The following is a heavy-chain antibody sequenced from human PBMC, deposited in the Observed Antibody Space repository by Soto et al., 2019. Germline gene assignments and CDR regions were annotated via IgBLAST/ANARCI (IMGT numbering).Heavy chain of an antibody. V-gene: IGHV3-21*01. J-gene: IGHJ6*02. D-gene: IGHD3-22*01. CDR2: ISSSSSYI. Sequence: GSLRLSCAASGFTFSSYSMNWVRQAPGKGLEWVSSISSSSSYIYYADSVKGRFTISRDNAKNSLYLQMNSLRAEDTAVYYCARKGFRQDYYDSSGKGGYYYYYGMDVWGQGTTVTAP. CDR1: GFTFSSYS. CDR3: ARKGFRQDYYDSSGKGGYYYYYGMDV.